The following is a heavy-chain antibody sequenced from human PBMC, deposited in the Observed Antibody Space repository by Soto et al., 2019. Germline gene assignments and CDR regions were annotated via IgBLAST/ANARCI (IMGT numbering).Heavy chain of an antibody. J-gene: IGHJ4*02. D-gene: IGHD3-16*01. V-gene: IGHV1-46*03. Sequence: GASVQVSCKASGNSFTTYYMHWVRQAPGQGLEWMGIINPSGGRTTYAQKFQDRVTMTRDTSTSTFHMELSSLTSEDTAIYYCTTDLPSSYGQTHDYWGQGTQVTVSS. CDR3: TTDLPSSYGQTHDY. CDR2: INPSGGRT. CDR1: GNSFTTYY.